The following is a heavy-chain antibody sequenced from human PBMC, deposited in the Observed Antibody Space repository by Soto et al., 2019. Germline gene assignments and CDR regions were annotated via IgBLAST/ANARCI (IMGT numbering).Heavy chain of an antibody. Sequence: QVQLQESGPGLVKPSETLSLTCTVSGDSISRYYWSWIRQPPGKGLEWLGYIYYSGGTIYNPSLIARVTMSVDTPKTHFSSRLTSVTPTDTAVYFCGRHDLRGGAYDVWGRGTMVIVSS. CDR2: IYYSGGT. J-gene: IGHJ3*01. V-gene: IGHV4-59*08. D-gene: IGHD3-16*01. CDR1: GDSISRYY. CDR3: GRHDLRGGAYDV.